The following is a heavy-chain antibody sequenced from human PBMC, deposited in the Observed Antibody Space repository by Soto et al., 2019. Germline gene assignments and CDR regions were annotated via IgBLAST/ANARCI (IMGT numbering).Heavy chain of an antibody. J-gene: IGHJ4*02. CDR1: GFSFSTYG. Sequence: QEQLVQSGGGVVQPGRSLRLSCAASGFSFSTYGIHWVRQAPGKGLEWLAVTSFDGTKKYSSDSVKGRLTVSRDTSNNTVYLRMSSLRVEGTAVYYCAREAPWAVAGSSYFDYWGQGTLVTVSS. CDR3: AREAPWAVAGSSYFDY. D-gene: IGHD6-19*01. CDR2: TSFDGTKK. V-gene: IGHV3-33*01.